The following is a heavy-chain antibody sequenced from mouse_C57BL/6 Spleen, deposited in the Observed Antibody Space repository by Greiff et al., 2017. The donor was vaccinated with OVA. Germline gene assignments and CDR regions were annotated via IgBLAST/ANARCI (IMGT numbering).Heavy chain of an antibody. CDR1: GYTFTSYW. CDR2: IDPSDSYT. V-gene: IGHV1-50*01. D-gene: IGHD1-1*01. CDR3: ARRYYGSRRWYFDV. Sequence: VQLQQPGAELEKPGASVKLSCKASGYTFTSYWMQWVKQRPGQGLEWIGEIDPSDSYTNYNQKFKGKATLTVDTSSSTAYMQLSSLTSEDSAVYYCARRYYGSRRWYFDVWGTGTTVTVSS. J-gene: IGHJ1*03.